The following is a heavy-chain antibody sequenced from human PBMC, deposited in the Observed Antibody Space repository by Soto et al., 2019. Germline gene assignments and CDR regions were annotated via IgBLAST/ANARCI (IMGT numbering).Heavy chain of an antibody. D-gene: IGHD1-20*01. J-gene: IGHJ4*02. Sequence: GGSLRLSCATSGFDFSNTWIHWVRQVPGQGLVWVSRINSDGSSIIYADSVKGRSTLSRDNAKNTVHLQMSSLRVEDTAVYYCAKDWYHTIDSWGQGIPVTVSS. V-gene: IGHV3-74*01. CDR1: GFDFSNTW. CDR3: AKDWYHTIDS. CDR2: INSDGSSI.